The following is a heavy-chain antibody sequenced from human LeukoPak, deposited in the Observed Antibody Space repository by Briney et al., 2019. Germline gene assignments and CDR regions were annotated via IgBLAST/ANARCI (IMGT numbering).Heavy chain of an antibody. Sequence: SETLSLTCTVSGGSISSYYWSWIRQPPGKGLEWIGYIYYSGSTNYNPSLKSRVTISVDTSKNQFSLKLSSVTAADTAVYYCASGMYSSGWYGPYYYMDVWGKGTTVTVSS. D-gene: IGHD6-19*01. CDR3: ASGMYSSGWYGPYYYMDV. J-gene: IGHJ6*03. V-gene: IGHV4-59*01. CDR1: GGSISSYY. CDR2: IYYSGST.